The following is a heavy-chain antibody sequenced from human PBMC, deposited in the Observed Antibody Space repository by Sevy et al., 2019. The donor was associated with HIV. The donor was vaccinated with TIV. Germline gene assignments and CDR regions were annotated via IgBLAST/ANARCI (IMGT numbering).Heavy chain of an antibody. CDR3: ARGRIQLWSRDTPIFDY. CDR1: GFTFSSYE. V-gene: IGHV3-48*03. CDR2: IYSSATTI. Sequence: GGSLRLSCAASGFTFSSYEMTWVRQAPGKGLERISSIYSSATTIYYADSVKGRFTVSRDNAKNSLYLQMNSLRAEDTAVYYCARGRIQLWSRDTPIFDYWCQGTLVTVSS. J-gene: IGHJ4*02. D-gene: IGHD5-18*01.